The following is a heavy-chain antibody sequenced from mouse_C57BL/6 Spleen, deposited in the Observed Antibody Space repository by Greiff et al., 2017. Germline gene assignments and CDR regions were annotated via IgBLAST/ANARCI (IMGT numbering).Heavy chain of an antibody. Sequence: QVQLQQSDAELVKPGASVKLSCKVSGYTFTDHTIHWMKQRPEQGLEWIGYIYPRDGSTKYNEKFKGKATLTADKSSSTAYMQLNSLTSEDSAVYFCARRFYDYDGGYAMDDWGQGTSVTVSS. J-gene: IGHJ4*01. V-gene: IGHV1-78*01. CDR2: IYPRDGST. CDR1: GYTFTDHT. CDR3: ARRFYDYDGGYAMDD. D-gene: IGHD2-4*01.